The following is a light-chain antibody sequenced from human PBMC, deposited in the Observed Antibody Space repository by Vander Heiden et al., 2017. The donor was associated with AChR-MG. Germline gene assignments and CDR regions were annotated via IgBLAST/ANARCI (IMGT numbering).Light chain of an antibody. CDR2: SNN. Sequence: QSVLTQPPSASGTPGQRVTIFCSGSSSNIGSNTVNWYQQLPGTAPKLLIYSNNPRPSGVPARFSGSKSGTSASLAIRGLQSEDEADYYCAAWDDSLNGFYVFGTGTKVTVL. J-gene: IGLJ1*01. CDR1: SSNIGSNT. CDR3: AAWDDSLNGFYV. V-gene: IGLV1-44*01.